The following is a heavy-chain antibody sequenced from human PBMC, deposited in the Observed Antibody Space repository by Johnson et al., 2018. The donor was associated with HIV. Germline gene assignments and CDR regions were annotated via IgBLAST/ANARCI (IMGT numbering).Heavy chain of an antibody. CDR1: GFTFSNYA. CDR2: ISYDGSNK. J-gene: IGHJ3*02. D-gene: IGHD3-22*01. Sequence: QVQLVESGGGVVQPVRSLRLSCPASGFTFSNYAMHWVRQAPGKGLEWVAVISYDGSNKYYADSVKGRFTISRDNSKNKLYLQMNSLRAEDTAVYYCARVSKYYDSIRGAFDIWGQGTMVTVSS. CDR3: ARVSKYYDSIRGAFDI. V-gene: IGHV3-30-3*01.